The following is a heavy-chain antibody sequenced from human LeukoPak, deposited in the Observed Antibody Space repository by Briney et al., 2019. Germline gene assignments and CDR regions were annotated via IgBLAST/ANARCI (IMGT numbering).Heavy chain of an antibody. CDR1: GGSISSYY. CDR2: VYYNGTS. V-gene: IGHV4-59*08. Sequence: PSETLSLTCTVSGGSISSYYWSWIRQPPGRGLEWIGYVYYNGTSTYNPSLKSRVTISVDTSRNQFSLRLDSMTAADTAVYYCARAGSGWSDYYYGMDVWGQGTTVTVSS. CDR3: ARAGSGWSDYYYGMDV. J-gene: IGHJ6*02. D-gene: IGHD6-19*01.